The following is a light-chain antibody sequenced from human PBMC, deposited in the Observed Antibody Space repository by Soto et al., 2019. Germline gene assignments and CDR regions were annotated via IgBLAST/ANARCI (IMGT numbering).Light chain of an antibody. CDR1: SSDIGAYKY. CDR3: CSYRSTSTLV. Sequence: QSALTQPASVSGSPGQSVTISCTGTSSDIGAYKYVSWYQHHPGKSPRLMIYEVSNRPSRVSNRFSASKSGNTASLTISGLQAEDEADYYCCSYRSTSTLVFGGGTKVTVL. J-gene: IGLJ2*01. CDR2: EVS. V-gene: IGLV2-14*01.